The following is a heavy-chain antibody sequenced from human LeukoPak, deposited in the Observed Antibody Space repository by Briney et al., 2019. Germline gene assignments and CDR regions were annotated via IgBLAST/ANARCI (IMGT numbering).Heavy chain of an antibody. V-gene: IGHV3-74*01. CDR3: AREGQWELRDPFDY. Sequence: GGSLRLSCAASGFTFSSYWMHWVRQVPGKGLVWVSRINTDGSSTSYADSVKGRFTISRDNAKNTLYLQMNSLRAEDTAVYYCAREGQWELRDPFDYWGQGTLVTVSS. J-gene: IGHJ4*02. CDR1: GFTFSSYW. CDR2: INTDGSST. D-gene: IGHD1-26*01.